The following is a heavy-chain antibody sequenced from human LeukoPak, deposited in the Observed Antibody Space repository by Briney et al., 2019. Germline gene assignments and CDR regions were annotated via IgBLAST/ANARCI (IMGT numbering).Heavy chain of an antibody. Sequence: GGSLRLSCAASGFTFDDYAMHWVRQAPGKGLEWVSLISWDGGSTYYADSVKGRFTISRDNSKNSLYLQMNSLRAEDTALYYCAKVNGWLRGYMDVWGKGTTVPVSS. V-gene: IGHV3-43D*03. CDR2: ISWDGGST. J-gene: IGHJ6*03. D-gene: IGHD5-12*01. CDR1: GFTFDDYA. CDR3: AKVNGWLRGYMDV.